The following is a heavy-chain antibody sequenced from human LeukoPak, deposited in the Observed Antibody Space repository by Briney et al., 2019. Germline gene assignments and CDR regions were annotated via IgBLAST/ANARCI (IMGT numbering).Heavy chain of an antibody. CDR1: GFTFSSYA. D-gene: IGHD2-15*01. Sequence: GGSLRLSCAASGFTFSSYAMSWVRQAPGKGLEWVSAISGSGGSTYYADSVKGRVTISRDNSKNTLYLQMNSLRAEDTAVYYCAKGGYCSGGSCYPYYFDYWGQGTLVTVSS. V-gene: IGHV3-23*01. CDR3: AKGGYCSGGSCYPYYFDY. CDR2: ISGSGGST. J-gene: IGHJ4*02.